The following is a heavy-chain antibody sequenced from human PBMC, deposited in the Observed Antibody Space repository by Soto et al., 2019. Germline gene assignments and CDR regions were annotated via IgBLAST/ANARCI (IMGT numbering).Heavy chain of an antibody. V-gene: IGHV5-51*01. CDR2: IYTGDSDT. CDR3: AIREALQWLKF. Sequence: EALNITWTGSGYGFTSYWIGWVRQVPGKGLEGMGIIYTGDSDTRYSPSFQGQVTISADKSISTAYLQWSSLKASDTAIYNYAIREALQWLKFWGQGTLVTVSS. D-gene: IGHD6-19*01. J-gene: IGHJ4*02. CDR1: GYGFTSYW.